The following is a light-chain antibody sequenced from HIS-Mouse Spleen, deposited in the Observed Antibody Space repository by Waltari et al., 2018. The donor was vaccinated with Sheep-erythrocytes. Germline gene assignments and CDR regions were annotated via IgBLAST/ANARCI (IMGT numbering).Light chain of an antibody. J-gene: IGLJ2*01. Sequence: QSALTQPRSVSGSPGQSVTISCTGTSSDVGGYNYVSWYQQHPGKAPKLMIYDVSKRPAGIPERVSGCNSGNTANLTISGTQAMDEADYYCQAWDSSTAVFGGGTKLTVL. CDR2: DVS. CDR3: QAWDSSTAV. CDR1: SSDVGGYNY. V-gene: IGLV2-11*01.